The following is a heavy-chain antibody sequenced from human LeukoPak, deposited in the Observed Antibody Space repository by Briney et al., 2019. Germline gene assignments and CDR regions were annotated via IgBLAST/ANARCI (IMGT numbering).Heavy chain of an antibody. Sequence: PSETLSLTCAVYGGSFSGYYRSWIRQPPGKGLEWIGEINHSGSTNYNPSLKSRVTISVDTSKNQFSLKLSSVTAADTAVYYCARGPNWFDPWGQGTLVTVSS. V-gene: IGHV4-34*01. CDR2: INHSGST. CDR1: GGSFSGYY. CDR3: ARGPNWFDP. J-gene: IGHJ5*02.